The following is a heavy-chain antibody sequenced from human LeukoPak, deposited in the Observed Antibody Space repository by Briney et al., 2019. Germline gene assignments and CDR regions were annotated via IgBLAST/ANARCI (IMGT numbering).Heavy chain of an antibody. Sequence: SETLSLTCTVSGGSISSGGYYWSWIRQPPGKGLEWIGYIYYSGSTYYNPSLKSRVTISVDTSKNQFSLKLSSVTAADTAVYYCASAYYYDSSGYSNDAFDIWGQGTMVTVSS. CDR3: ASAYYYDSSGYSNDAFDI. CDR2: IYYSGST. CDR1: GGSISSGGYY. D-gene: IGHD3-22*01. J-gene: IGHJ3*02. V-gene: IGHV4-30-4*08.